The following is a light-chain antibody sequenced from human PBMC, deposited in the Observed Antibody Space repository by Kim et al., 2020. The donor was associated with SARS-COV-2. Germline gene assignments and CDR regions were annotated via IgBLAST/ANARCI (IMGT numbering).Light chain of an antibody. V-gene: IGLV4-69*01. CDR3: QTWGTGIVV. Sequence: ASVKLTCTLSSGHSRYAIAWHQQQPEKGPRYLMRLNSDGSHNRGDGIPDRFSGSSSGAERYLTISSLQSEDEADYYCQTWGTGIVVFGGGTQLTVL. J-gene: IGLJ2*01. CDR1: SGHSRYA. CDR2: LNSDGSH.